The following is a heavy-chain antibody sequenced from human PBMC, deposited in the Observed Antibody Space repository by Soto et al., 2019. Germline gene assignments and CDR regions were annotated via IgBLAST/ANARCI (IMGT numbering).Heavy chain of an antibody. CDR3: GSVFEY. CDR2: VDGEGSGT. CDR1: GFTFTNSW. V-gene: IGHV3-74*01. J-gene: IGHJ4*02. Sequence: EVQLVESGGGLVQPGGSLRLSCAASGFTFTNSWMHWVRQAPGKGLEWVARVDGEGSGTSYADSVKGRFTISRDNAKNTLSLQMNSLRAGDTAVYYCGSVFEYWGRGTMVTVSS. D-gene: IGHD1-26*01.